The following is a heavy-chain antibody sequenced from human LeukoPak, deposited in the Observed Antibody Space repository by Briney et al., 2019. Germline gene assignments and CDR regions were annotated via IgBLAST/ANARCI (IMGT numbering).Heavy chain of an antibody. D-gene: IGHD2-2*01. CDR3: ARGDFCSSTNCYLRPMDV. CDR1: GGSISDYY. CDR2: IYYSGST. Sequence: SETLSLTCTVSGGSISDYYWNWIRQPPGKGLEWIGYIYYSGSTTYNPSLKSRVTMPVDTAKNQFSLKLRSVTAADTAVYYCARGDFCSSTNCYLRPMDVWGKGTTVTVSS. V-gene: IGHV4-59*01. J-gene: IGHJ6*03.